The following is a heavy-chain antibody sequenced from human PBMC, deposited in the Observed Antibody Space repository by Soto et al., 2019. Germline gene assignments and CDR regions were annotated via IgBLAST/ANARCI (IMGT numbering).Heavy chain of an antibody. CDR2: LSYDGSSK. Sequence: SGGSLRLSCAASGFTFSNYALHWVRQAPGKGLEWVTVLSYDGSSKYYADSVRGRFTISRDNSKNTLYLQMNSLTADDTALYYCASDLSGRADVWGQGTTVTVSS. CDR3: ASDLSGRADV. V-gene: IGHV3-30*01. CDR1: GFTFSNYA. J-gene: IGHJ6*02. D-gene: IGHD3-10*01.